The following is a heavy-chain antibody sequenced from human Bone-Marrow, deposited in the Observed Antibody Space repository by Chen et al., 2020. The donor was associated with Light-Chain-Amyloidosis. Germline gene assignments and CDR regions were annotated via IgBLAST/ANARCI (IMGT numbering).Heavy chain of an antibody. Sequence: EVQLEQSGPEVKKPGESLKISCKGSGYTFPNYWIGWVRQMPGKGLAWMGVIYPDDSGASYSPSFGGQVTISADKSITTAYLQWRSREASDTAMYYCARRRDGYNFDYWGQGTLVTVSS. J-gene: IGHJ4*02. CDR2: IYPDDSGA. CDR3: ARRRDGYNFDY. D-gene: IGHD5-12*01. V-gene: IGHV5-51*01. CDR1: GYTFPNYW.